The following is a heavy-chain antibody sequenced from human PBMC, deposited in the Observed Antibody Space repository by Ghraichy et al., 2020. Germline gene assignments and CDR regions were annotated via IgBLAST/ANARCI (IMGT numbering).Heavy chain of an antibody. D-gene: IGHD6-19*01. CDR3: ARDWDSSGWYYFDY. CDR2: ISYDGSNK. V-gene: IGHV3-30*04. J-gene: IGHJ4*02. Sequence: GESLNISCAASGFTFSSYAMHWVRQAPGKGLEWVAVISYDGSNKYYADSVKGRFTISRDNSKNTLYLQMNSLRAEDTAVYYCARDWDSSGWYYFDYWGQGTLVTVSS. CDR1: GFTFSSYA.